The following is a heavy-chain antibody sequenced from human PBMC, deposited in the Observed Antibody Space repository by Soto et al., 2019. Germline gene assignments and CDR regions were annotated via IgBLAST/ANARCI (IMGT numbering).Heavy chain of an antibody. CDR1: GDTLNTYS. CDR2: LIPIRNLA. J-gene: IGHJ3*02. CDR3: ARDTEGGRRAFDI. V-gene: IGHV1-69*08. Sequence: QVQLVQSGAEVKKPGSSVKVSCKTSGDTLNTYSFSWVRQATGQGLEWMGRLIPIRNLAEYAQNFQGRVTITADKSTSTTYLELTSLRSEDTALYYCARDTEGGRRAFDIWGQGTIVIVSS.